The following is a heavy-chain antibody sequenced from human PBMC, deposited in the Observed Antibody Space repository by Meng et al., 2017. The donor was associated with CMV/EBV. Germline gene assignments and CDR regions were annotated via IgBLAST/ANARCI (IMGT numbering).Heavy chain of an antibody. CDR3: ARGGYGSGVPYGMDV. Sequence: ASVNVSCKASGYTFTSYDINWVRQATGQGLEWMGWMNPKSGNTGYAQKFQGRVTITRNTSISTAYMELSSLRSEDTAVYYWARGGYGSGVPYGMDVWGQGTTVTVSS. CDR1: GYTFTSYD. J-gene: IGHJ6*02. D-gene: IGHD3-10*01. V-gene: IGHV1-8*03. CDR2: MNPKSGNT.